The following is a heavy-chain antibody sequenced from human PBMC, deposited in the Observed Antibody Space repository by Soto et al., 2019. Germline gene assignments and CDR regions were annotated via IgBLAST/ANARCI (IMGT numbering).Heavy chain of an antibody. V-gene: IGHV4-59*12. Sequence: ASETLSVTWSVAGGSIGSFGGSWIRQPPGKGLEWIGYIYYSGSTNYNPSLKSRVTISVDTSKNQFSLKLSSVTAADTAVYFCARTAKFYHHDNSGLPFDPWGQGTLVTVSS. CDR1: GGSIGSFG. J-gene: IGHJ5*02. D-gene: IGHD3-22*01. CDR3: ARTAKFYHHDNSGLPFDP. CDR2: IYYSGST.